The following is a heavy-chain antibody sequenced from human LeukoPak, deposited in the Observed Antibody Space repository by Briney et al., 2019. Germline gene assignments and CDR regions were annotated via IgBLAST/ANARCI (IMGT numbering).Heavy chain of an antibody. CDR1: GFTFSSYS. V-gene: IGHV3-21*01. D-gene: IGHD2-15*01. CDR3: ARAPPPYCSGGSCYCDY. Sequence: GGSLRHSCAASGFTFSSYSMNWVRQAPGKGLEWVSSISSSSSYIYYADSVKGRFTISRDNAKNSLYLQMNSLRAEDTAVYYCARAPPPYCSGGSCYCDYWGQGTLVTVSS. CDR2: ISSSSSYI. J-gene: IGHJ4*02.